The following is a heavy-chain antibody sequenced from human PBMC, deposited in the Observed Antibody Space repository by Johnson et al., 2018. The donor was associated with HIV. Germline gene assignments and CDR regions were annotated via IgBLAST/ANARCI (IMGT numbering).Heavy chain of an antibody. CDR1: GFTFSSYA. CDR3: ARDRPSGSYYVDAFDI. Sequence: QMQLVESGGGVVQPGRSLRLSCAASGFTFSSYAMHWVRQAPGKGLEWVAVISYDGRSKFYADSAKGRFTISRDNSKNTLYLQMNSLRAEDTALYYCARDRPSGSYYVDAFDIWGQGTMVTVSS. J-gene: IGHJ3*02. D-gene: IGHD1-26*01. CDR2: ISYDGRSK. V-gene: IGHV3-30*04.